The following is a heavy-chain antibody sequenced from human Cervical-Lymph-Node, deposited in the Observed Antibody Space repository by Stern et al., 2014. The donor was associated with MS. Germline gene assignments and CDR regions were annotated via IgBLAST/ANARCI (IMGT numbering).Heavy chain of an antibody. J-gene: IGHJ6*02. D-gene: IGHD2/OR15-2a*01. Sequence: VQLVQSGAEVKKLGASVNVSCKASGYTFNTYAIHWVRQAPGQGLEWKGYINAGNGNTKYSQKFQGRVTITRDTSASTGYIELSSLRSEDSAVYYCATPFSHSFRYGMHVWGQGTTVTVFS. CDR1: GYTFNTYA. CDR3: ATPFSHSFRYGMHV. CDR2: INAGNGNT. V-gene: IGHV1-3*01.